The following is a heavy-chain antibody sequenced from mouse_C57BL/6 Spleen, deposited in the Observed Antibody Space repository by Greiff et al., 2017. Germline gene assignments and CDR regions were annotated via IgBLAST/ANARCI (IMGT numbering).Heavy chain of an antibody. Sequence: QVQLQQPGAELVRPGSSVKLSCKASGYTFTSYWMHWVKQRPIQGLEWIGNIDPSDSETHYNQKFKNKATLTVDKSSSTAYMQHSSLTSEDSAVYYCARPGSSGLDYWGQGTTLTVSS. CDR2: IDPSDSET. CDR1: GYTFTSYW. CDR3: ARPGSSGLDY. D-gene: IGHD3-2*02. J-gene: IGHJ2*01. V-gene: IGHV1-52*01.